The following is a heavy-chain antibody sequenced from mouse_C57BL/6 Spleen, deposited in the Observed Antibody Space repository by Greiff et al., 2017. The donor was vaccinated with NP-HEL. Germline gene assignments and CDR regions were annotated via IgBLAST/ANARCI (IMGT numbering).Heavy chain of an antibody. Sequence: VQLQQPGAELVKPGASVKLSCKASGYTFTSYWMQWVKQRPGQGLEWIGEIDPSDSYTNYNQKFKGKATLTVDTSYRTAYLQLSSLTSEDSAVYYCAKGFDYGSYFDYWGQGTTLTVSS. V-gene: IGHV1-50*01. CDR3: AKGFDYGSYFDY. D-gene: IGHD1-1*01. J-gene: IGHJ2*01. CDR1: GYTFTSYW. CDR2: IDPSDSYT.